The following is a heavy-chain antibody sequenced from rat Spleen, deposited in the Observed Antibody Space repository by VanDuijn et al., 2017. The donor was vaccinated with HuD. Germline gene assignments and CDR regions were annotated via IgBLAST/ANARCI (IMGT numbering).Heavy chain of an antibody. CDR1: GFSLTSYG. Sequence: QVQMKETGPGLVQTTQTLSVTCTVSGFSLTSYGVHWVRQAPGKGLEWMGIIWGDGSTNYNSALKSRLSISRDTSKSQVFLTMNSLQTDDTAVYYCAELNTYGWGQGVMVTVSS. V-gene: IGHV2-77*01. D-gene: IGHD2-1*01. CDR3: AELNTYG. CDR2: IWGDGST. J-gene: IGHJ2*01.